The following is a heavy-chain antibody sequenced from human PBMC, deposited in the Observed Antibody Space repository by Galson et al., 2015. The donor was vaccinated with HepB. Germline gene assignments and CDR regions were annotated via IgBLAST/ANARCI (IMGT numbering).Heavy chain of an antibody. V-gene: IGHV5-10-1*01. CDR3: ARHREQWLIQDWYFDL. CDR2: IAPTDSYT. Sequence: QSGAEVKKPGGSLRISCKGSGYSFTSYWINWVRKMPGKGLEWMGTIAPTDSYTKYSPSFQGHVTISVDKPISTAYLQWGSLKASDTAMYYCARHREQWLIQDWYFDLWGRGTLVTVSS. J-gene: IGHJ2*01. CDR1: GYSFTSYW. D-gene: IGHD6-19*01.